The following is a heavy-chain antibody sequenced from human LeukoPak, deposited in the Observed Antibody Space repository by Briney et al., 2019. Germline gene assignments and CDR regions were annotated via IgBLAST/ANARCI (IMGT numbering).Heavy chain of an antibody. V-gene: IGHV3-64D*09. CDR2: ISSNGGST. Sequence: GGSLRLPCSASGFTFSSYAMHWVRQAPGKGLEYVSAISSNGGSTYYADSVKGRFTISRDNSKNTLYLQMSSLRAEDTAVYYCVKDQSGDYGLHHYFDYWGQGTLVTVSS. D-gene: IGHD4-17*01. J-gene: IGHJ4*02. CDR3: VKDQSGDYGLHHYFDY. CDR1: GFTFSSYA.